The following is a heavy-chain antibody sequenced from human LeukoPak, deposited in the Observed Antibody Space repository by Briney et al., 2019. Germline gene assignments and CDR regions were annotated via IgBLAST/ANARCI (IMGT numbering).Heavy chain of an antibody. Sequence: VASVTVSCKVSGYTLTELSMHWVRQAPGKGLEWMGGFDPEDGERFYAQKFQGRVTMTEDTSTDTAYMELSSLRSEDTAVYYCATVYSYDSSAYYRLDYWGQGTLVTVSS. V-gene: IGHV1-24*01. J-gene: IGHJ4*02. CDR2: FDPEDGER. D-gene: IGHD3-22*01. CDR3: ATVYSYDSSAYYRLDY. CDR1: GYTLTELS.